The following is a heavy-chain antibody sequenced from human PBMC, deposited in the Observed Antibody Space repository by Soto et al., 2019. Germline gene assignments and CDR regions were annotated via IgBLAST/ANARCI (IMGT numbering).Heavy chain of an antibody. D-gene: IGHD3-22*01. CDR1: GFTFSSYG. Sequence: GGSLRLSCAASGFTFSSYGMHWVRQAPGKGLEWVAVIWYDGSNKYYADSVKGRFTISRDNSKNTLYLQMNSLRAEDTAVYYCARDKRYYDSSGYSNWFDPWGQGTLVTVSS. J-gene: IGHJ5*02. V-gene: IGHV3-33*01. CDR3: ARDKRYYDSSGYSNWFDP. CDR2: IWYDGSNK.